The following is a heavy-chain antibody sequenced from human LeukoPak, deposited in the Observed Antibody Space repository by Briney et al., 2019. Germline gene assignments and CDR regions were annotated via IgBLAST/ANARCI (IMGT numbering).Heavy chain of an antibody. CDR1: GGSISSSSYY. J-gene: IGHJ4*02. D-gene: IGHD3-10*01. Sequence: SETLSLTCTVSGGSISSSSYYWGWIRQPPGKGLEWIGSISYSGSTYYNPSLKSRVTVSVDTSKNQFSLKLSSVTAADTAVYYCARGYYYGSGSPSDYWGQGTLVTVSS. V-gene: IGHV4-39*07. CDR2: ISYSGST. CDR3: ARGYYYGSGSPSDY.